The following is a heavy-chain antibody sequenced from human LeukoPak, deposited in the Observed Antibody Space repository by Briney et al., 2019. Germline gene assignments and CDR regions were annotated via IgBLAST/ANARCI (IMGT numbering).Heavy chain of an antibody. D-gene: IGHD3-3*01. V-gene: IGHV4-61*02. CDR1: GDSISSGDYY. CDR3: AREHGYDFWSGYYYYMDV. Sequence: PSETLSLTCTVSGDSISSGDYYWSWIRQPAGKGLEWIGRISSSGSTNYNPSLKSRVTISVDTFKNQFSLKLSSVTAADTAVYYCAREHGYDFWSGYYYYMDVWGKGTTVTVSS. J-gene: IGHJ6*03. CDR2: ISSSGST.